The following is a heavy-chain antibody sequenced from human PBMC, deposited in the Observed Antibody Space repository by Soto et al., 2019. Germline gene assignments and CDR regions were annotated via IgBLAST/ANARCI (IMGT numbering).Heavy chain of an antibody. Sequence: QVQLVQSGAEVKKPGASVKVSCKASGYTFSSYYMHWVRQAPGQGLEWMGISNPSGGSTSYPQKFQGRVTRTTDTSTSTVYMELSSLRSEDTAVYYCARDRVMITFGGVTTDDFDIWGQGTMVTVSS. J-gene: IGHJ3*02. CDR1: GYTFSSYY. CDR3: ARDRVMITFGGVTTDDFDI. D-gene: IGHD3-16*01. V-gene: IGHV1-46*03. CDR2: SNPSGGST.